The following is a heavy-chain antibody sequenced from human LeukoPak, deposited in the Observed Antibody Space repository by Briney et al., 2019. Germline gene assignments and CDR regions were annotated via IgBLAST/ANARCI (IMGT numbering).Heavy chain of an antibody. Sequence: NSSETLSLTCSVSGTVSSFFSSTYYWGWIRQPPGKGLEWIASIRHDGHTYYNASLKSQVTISIDLSRNRFSLRLNSLTAADTAVYYCARQMATKGEWAFDVWGQGTMVTVSS. J-gene: IGHJ3*01. CDR2: IRHDGHT. V-gene: IGHV4-39*07. CDR1: GTVSSFFSSTYY. D-gene: IGHD5-12*01. CDR3: ARQMATKGEWAFDV.